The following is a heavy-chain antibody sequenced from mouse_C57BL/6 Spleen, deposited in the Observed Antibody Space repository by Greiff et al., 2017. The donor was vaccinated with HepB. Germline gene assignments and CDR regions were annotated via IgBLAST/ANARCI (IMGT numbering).Heavy chain of an antibody. D-gene: IGHD2-1*01. J-gene: IGHJ2*01. CDR3: ARDEIYYGNYVGY. V-gene: IGHV1-72*01. CDR1: GYTFTSYW. Sequence: VQLQQPGAELVKPGASVKLSCKASGYTFTSYWMHWVKQRPGRGLEWIGRIDPNSGGTKYNEKFKSKATLTVDKPSSTAYMQRSSLTSEDSAVYYCARDEIYYGNYVGYWGQGTTLTVSS. CDR2: IDPNSGGT.